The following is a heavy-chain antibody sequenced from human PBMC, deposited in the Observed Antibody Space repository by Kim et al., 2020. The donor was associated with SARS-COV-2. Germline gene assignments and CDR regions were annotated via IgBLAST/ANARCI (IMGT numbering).Heavy chain of an antibody. CDR2: ISYGGSKK. D-gene: IGHD2-8*01. V-gene: IGHV3-30*18. CDR3: AKVNSVFMVYPTRGAFDI. Sequence: GGSLRLSCAASGCSFKNYDMHWVRQAPGKGLQWVAGISYGGSKKYYAEPAQGRFTVSRDSNKNMVDLQMNRLGAEDTAMYFCAKVNSVFMVYPTRGAFDIWGLGTRVTVSS. J-gene: IGHJ3*02. CDR1: GCSFKNYD.